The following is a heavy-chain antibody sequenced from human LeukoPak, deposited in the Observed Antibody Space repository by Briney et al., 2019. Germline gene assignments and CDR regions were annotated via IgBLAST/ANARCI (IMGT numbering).Heavy chain of an antibody. J-gene: IGHJ4*02. CDR1: GGSISSYY. V-gene: IGHV4-59*01. CDR3: ARWWLIKGFDY. Sequence: PSETLSLTCTVSGGSISSYYWSWIRQPPGKGLEWIGYIYYSGGTNYNPSLKCRVTISVDTSKNQFSLKLSSVTAADTAVYYCARWWLIKGFDYWGQGTLVTVSS. CDR2: IYYSGGT. D-gene: IGHD6-19*01.